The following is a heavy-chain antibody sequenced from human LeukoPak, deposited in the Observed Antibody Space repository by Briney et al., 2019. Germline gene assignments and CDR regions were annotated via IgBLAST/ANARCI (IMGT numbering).Heavy chain of an antibody. CDR1: GYTFTSYG. Sequence: ASVKVSCKASGYTFTSYGISWVRQAPGQGLEWMGWISAYNGNTNYAQKLQGRVTMTTDTSTSTAYMELRSLRSDDTAVYYCARPICSGDSCYYNWFDPWGQGTLVTVSS. D-gene: IGHD2-15*01. CDR3: ARPICSGDSCYYNWFDP. CDR2: ISAYNGNT. J-gene: IGHJ5*02. V-gene: IGHV1-18*01.